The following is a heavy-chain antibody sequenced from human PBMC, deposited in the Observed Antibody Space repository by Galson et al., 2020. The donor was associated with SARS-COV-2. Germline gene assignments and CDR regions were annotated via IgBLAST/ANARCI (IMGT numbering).Heavy chain of an antibody. D-gene: IGHD3-10*01. CDR3: ARDQSWDYGSGSFDY. CDR2: ISSSGSTT. J-gene: IGHJ4*02. V-gene: IGHV3-11*01. Sequence: GGSLRLSCAASGFAFSDYYMSWIRQAPGKGLEWVSYISSSGSTTHYADSVKGRFTISRDNAKNSLYLQMNSLRAGDTVVYYCARDQSWDYGSGSFDYWGRGTPVTVSS. CDR1: GFAFSDYY.